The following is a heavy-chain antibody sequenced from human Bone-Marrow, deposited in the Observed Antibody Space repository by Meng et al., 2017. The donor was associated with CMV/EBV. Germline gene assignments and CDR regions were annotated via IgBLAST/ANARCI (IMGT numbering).Heavy chain of an antibody. V-gene: IGHV1-8*01. CDR2: MNPYTGNT. D-gene: IGHD3-16*01. CDR3: ARRGGAGWGPKEPHY. J-gene: IGHJ4*02. Sequence: ASVKVSCKASGYTFSSYDINWVRQATGQGLEWMGWMNPYTGNTGYAQKFQGRVTMTRNTSISTAYMELSSLKSEDTAMYYCARRGGAGWGPKEPHYWGQGALVTVSS. CDR1: GYTFSSYD.